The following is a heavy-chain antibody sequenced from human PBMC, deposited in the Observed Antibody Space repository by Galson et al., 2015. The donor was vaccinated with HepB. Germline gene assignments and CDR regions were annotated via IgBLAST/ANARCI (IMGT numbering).Heavy chain of an antibody. J-gene: IGHJ6*03. CDR2: ISTSGST. V-gene: IGHV4-61*02. CDR1: GGSISSGNYY. CDR3: ARATPKPIVIVPAVISSPVYYMDV. Sequence: TLSLTCTVSGGSISSGNYYWTWIRQPAGKGLEWIGRISTSGSTDYNPSLKSRVTMSVDTSKNQFSLKLSSVAAADTAVYYCARATPKPIVIVPAVISSPVYYMDVWGKGTTVTVSS. D-gene: IGHD2-2*01.